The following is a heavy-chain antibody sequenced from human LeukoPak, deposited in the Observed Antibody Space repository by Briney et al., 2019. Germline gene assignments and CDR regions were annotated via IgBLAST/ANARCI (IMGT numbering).Heavy chain of an antibody. CDR2: IYYSGST. J-gene: IGHJ5*02. V-gene: IGHV4-59*01. Sequence: SETLSLTCTVSGGSISSYYWSWIRQPPGKGLEWIGYIYYSGSTNYNPSLKSRVTISVDTSKNQFSLKLSSVTAADTAVYYCARDRGSSSWYNLFDPWGQGTLVTVSS. D-gene: IGHD6-13*01. CDR3: ARDRGSSSWYNLFDP. CDR1: GGSISSYY.